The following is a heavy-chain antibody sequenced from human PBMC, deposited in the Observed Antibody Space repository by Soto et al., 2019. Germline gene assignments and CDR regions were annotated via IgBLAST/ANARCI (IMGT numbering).Heavy chain of an antibody. D-gene: IGHD3-9*01. J-gene: IGHJ6*02. CDR1: GYSFTSYW. CDR3: ARGSDILTGYYYYYYGMDV. V-gene: IGHV5-51*01. Sequence: PGESLKISCKGSGYSFTSYWIGWVRQMPGKGLEWMGIIYPGDSDTRYSPSFQGQVTISADKSISTAYLQWSSLKASDTAMYYCARGSDILTGYYYYYYGMDVWGQGTTVTVSS. CDR2: IYPGDSDT.